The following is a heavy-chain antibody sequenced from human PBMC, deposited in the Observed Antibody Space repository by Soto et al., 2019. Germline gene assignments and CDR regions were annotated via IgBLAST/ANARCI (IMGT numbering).Heavy chain of an antibody. CDR1: GFTFSSYG. Sequence: QVQLVESGGGVVQPGRSLRLSCAASGFTFSSYGMHWVRQAPGKGLEWVAVISYDGSNKYYADSVKGRFTISRDNSKNTLYLQMNSLRAEDTAVYYCAKGLWQWLVCYYFDYWGQGTLVTVSS. D-gene: IGHD6-19*01. CDR3: AKGLWQWLVCYYFDY. CDR2: ISYDGSNK. V-gene: IGHV3-30*18. J-gene: IGHJ4*02.